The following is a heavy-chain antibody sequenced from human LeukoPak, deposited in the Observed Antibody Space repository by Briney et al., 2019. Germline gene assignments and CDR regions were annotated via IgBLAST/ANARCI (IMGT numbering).Heavy chain of an antibody. J-gene: IGHJ4*02. CDR3: AMGYCSGGSCYPYYFDY. CDR2: ISSNGGST. Sequence: GGSLRLSCAASGFTFSSYAMPWVRQAPGKGLEYVSAISSNGGSTYYANSVKGRFTISRDNSKNTLYLQMGSLRAEDMAVYYCAMGYCSGGSCYPYYFDYWGQGTLVTVSS. CDR1: GFTFSSYA. D-gene: IGHD2-15*01. V-gene: IGHV3-64*01.